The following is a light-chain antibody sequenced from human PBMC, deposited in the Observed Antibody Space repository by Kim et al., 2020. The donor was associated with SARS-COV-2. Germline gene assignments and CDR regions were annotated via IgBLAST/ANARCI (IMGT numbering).Light chain of an antibody. V-gene: IGLV2-14*04. CDR3: SSYTSSSTSV. J-gene: IGLJ3*02. CDR1: SSDVVGYNY. CDR2: DVS. Sequence: ISCTGTSSDVVGYNYVSWDQQHPGKAPKRMIYDVSRRPSGVSNRFSGSKSGNTASLTISGLQAEDEADYYCSSYTSSSTSVFGGGTQLTVL.